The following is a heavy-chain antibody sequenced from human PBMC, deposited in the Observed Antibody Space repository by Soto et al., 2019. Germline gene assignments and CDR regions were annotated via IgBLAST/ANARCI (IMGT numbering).Heavy chain of an antibody. CDR1: GFTFSSYS. V-gene: IGHV3-48*02. CDR3: AREPGRDYYDSSGYFDY. J-gene: IGHJ4*02. CDR2: ISSSTSTI. Sequence: GGSLRLSCAASGFTFSSYSLNWVRQAPGKGLEWISYISSSTSTIYYTASVKGRFTISRDNAKNSLYLQMNSLRDEDTAVYYCAREPGRDYYDSSGYFDYWGQGTLVTVSS. D-gene: IGHD3-22*01.